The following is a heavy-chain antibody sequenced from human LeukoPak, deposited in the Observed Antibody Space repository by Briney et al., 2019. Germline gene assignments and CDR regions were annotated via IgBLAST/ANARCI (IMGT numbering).Heavy chain of an antibody. CDR1: GFTVSSKY. V-gene: IGHV3-53*01. CDR2: IYSGGYS. Sequence: GGSLRLSCGASGFTVSSKYMSWVRQAPGKGLEWVSVIYSGGYSDYADSVKGRFSISRDNSKNTLYLQMNSLRAEDTAVYYCAREPSDIVLDVWGQGTTVTVSS. CDR3: AREPSDIVLDV. J-gene: IGHJ6*02. D-gene: IGHD2-15*01.